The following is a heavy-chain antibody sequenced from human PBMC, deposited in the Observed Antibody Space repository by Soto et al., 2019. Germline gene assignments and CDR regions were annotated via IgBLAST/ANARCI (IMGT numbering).Heavy chain of an antibody. CDR3: ANGRATYGLLTHDY. Sequence: GSLRLSCAASGFSFRNYAMSWVRQAPGKGLEWISTLTGSSSNIYYADSVKGRFAISRDNSRNTLYLQMNSLTAEDTAVYYCANGRATYGLLTHDYWGQGTLVTVSS. D-gene: IGHD3-10*01. CDR2: LTGSSSNI. J-gene: IGHJ4*02. CDR1: GFSFRNYA. V-gene: IGHV3-23*01.